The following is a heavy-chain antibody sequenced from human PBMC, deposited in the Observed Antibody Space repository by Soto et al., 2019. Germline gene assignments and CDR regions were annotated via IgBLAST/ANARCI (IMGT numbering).Heavy chain of an antibody. V-gene: IGHV3-64D*06. Sequence: GGSLRLSCSASGFTFISHAMHWFRQAPWQGLEYLSAISRKGDNTYYADSVKGRFTISRDNSKNTLYFQMTSLRTEDTGVYYCVKVIYDSGWYGFYFDYWGQGTPVTVSS. CDR2: ISRKGDNT. J-gene: IGHJ4*02. CDR1: GFTFISHA. D-gene: IGHD6-19*01. CDR3: VKVIYDSGWYGFYFDY.